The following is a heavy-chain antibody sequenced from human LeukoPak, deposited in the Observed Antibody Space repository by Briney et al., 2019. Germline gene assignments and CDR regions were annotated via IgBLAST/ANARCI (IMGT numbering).Heavy chain of an antibody. D-gene: IGHD2-21*02. Sequence: GEPLNSSGKSSGSHFSSYWSAWVRQLPGKGLEWLGIVYPGDSESNYSPFFQGQTTSSADTTITTYFLQWSILKASNTAIYFCARHGGDCPVTDYLDHWVQGTLIGVCS. V-gene: IGHV5-51*01. CDR1: GSHFSSYW. CDR2: VYPGDSES. CDR3: ARHGGDCPVTDYLDH. J-gene: IGHJ4*02.